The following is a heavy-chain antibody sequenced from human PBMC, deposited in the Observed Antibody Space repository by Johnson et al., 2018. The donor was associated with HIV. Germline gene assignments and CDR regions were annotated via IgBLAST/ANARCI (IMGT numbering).Heavy chain of an antibody. Sequence: QVQLVESGGVVVQPGGSLRLSCAASGFTFSSYAMHWVRQAPGKGLEWVAVISYDGSNKYYADSVKGRFTISRDNSKNTLYLQMGSLRVEDLAVYYCARGRGHMRKEGFVMWGQGTKVNVSP. CDR2: ISYDGSNK. CDR1: GFTFSSYA. D-gene: IGHD3-10*01. J-gene: IGHJ3*02. CDR3: ARGRGHMRKEGFVM. V-gene: IGHV3-30*14.